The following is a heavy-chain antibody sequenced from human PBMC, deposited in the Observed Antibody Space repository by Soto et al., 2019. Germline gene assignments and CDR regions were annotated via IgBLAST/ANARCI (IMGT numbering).Heavy chain of an antibody. CDR1: GGSFSGYY. J-gene: IGHJ6*03. D-gene: IGHD4-4*01. CDR3: ARGRSIKAPVTTFIVYMDV. CDR2: INHRGST. V-gene: IGHV4-34*01. Sequence: QVQLQQWGAGLLKPSETLSLTCAVYGGSFSGYYWSWIRQPPGKGLEWIGEINHRGSTNYNPSLKNRVTISVDTSKNQFSLKLSSVTAADTAVYYCARGRSIKAPVTTFIVYMDVWGKGTTVTVSS.